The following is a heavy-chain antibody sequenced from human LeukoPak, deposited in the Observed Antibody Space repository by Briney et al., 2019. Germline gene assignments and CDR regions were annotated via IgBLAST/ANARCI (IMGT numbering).Heavy chain of an antibody. CDR3: GRDRPTRDRIAVAGGVGGDY. V-gene: IGHV4-59*12. J-gene: IGHJ4*02. Sequence: PSETLSLTCTVSGGSISSYYWSWIRQPPGKGLEWIGYIYYSGSTYYNPSLKSRVTISVDTSKNQFSLKLSSVTAADTAVYYWGRDRPTRDRIAVAGGVGGDYWGQGTRVTVSS. CDR2: IYYSGST. CDR1: GGSISSYY. D-gene: IGHD6-19*01.